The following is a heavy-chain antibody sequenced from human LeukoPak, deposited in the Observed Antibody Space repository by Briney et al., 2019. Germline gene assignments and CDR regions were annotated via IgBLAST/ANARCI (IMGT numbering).Heavy chain of an antibody. CDR2: IHNSGTT. J-gene: IGHJ4*02. Sequence: SETLSLTCAVSGGPFSGYFWSWIRQSSGKGLEWIGEIHNSGTTNYNPSLNSRVTISEDTSKNQFYLNLSSVTAADTAVYYCARRYYYNLGSFPFDFWGQGTLDTVSS. V-gene: IGHV4-34*01. CDR1: GGPFSGYF. D-gene: IGHD3-10*01. CDR3: ARRYYYNLGSFPFDF.